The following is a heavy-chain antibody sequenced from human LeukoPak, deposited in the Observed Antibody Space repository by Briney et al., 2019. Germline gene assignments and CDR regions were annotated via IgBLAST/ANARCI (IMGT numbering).Heavy chain of an antibody. CDR2: IKQDGSEK. CDR1: GFTFSIYK. CDR3: ARDELSRTFYFDY. D-gene: IGHD3-16*02. V-gene: IGHV3-7*03. Sequence: GGSLRLSCAASGFTFSIYKMNWVRQAPGKGLEWVANIKQDGSEKYYVDSVKGRFTISRDNAKNSLYLQMNSLRAEDTAVYYCARDELSRTFYFDYWGQGTLVTVSS. J-gene: IGHJ4*02.